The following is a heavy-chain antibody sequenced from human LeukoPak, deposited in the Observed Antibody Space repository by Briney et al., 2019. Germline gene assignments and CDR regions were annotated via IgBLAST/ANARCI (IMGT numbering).Heavy chain of an antibody. D-gene: IGHD6-13*01. Sequence: PSETLSLTCAVSGGSIINSNWWSWVRQPPGKGLEWIGEIDHSGSTSYNPSLESRVTMSVDRSQNQFSLRLSTVTAADTAVYYCAGGSSSWLPDFDYWDQGTLVTVSS. V-gene: IGHV4-4*02. CDR3: AGGSSSWLPDFDY. CDR1: GGSIINSNW. J-gene: IGHJ4*02. CDR2: IDHSGST.